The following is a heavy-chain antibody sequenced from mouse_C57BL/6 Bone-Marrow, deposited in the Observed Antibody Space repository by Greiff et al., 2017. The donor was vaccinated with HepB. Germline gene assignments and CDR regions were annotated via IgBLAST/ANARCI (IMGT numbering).Heavy chain of an antibody. D-gene: IGHD2-3*01. CDR3: NQKKGYDPLFDY. V-gene: IGHV1-5*01. Sequence: DVQLQESGTVLARPGASVKMSCKSSGYTFTSYWMHWVKQRPGQGLEWIGAIYPGNSDTSYNQKFKGKAKLTAVTSASTAYMELSSLTNEDSAVYYCNQKKGYDPLFDYWGQGTTLTVSS. CDR2: IYPGNSDT. J-gene: IGHJ2*01. CDR1: GYTFTSYW.